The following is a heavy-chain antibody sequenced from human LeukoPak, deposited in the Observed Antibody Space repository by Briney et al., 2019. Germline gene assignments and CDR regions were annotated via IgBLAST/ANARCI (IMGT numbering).Heavy chain of an antibody. D-gene: IGHD3-22*01. V-gene: IGHV3-23*01. CDR1: GFTFSSYA. CDR2: ISSSASST. CDR3: ARVSPDSSGYYYYDYYYLDV. Sequence: GSLRLSCAASGFTFSSYAMSWVRQAPGKGLEWVSVISSSASSTYYADSVRGRFTISRDNAKNSLYLQVNSLRAEDTAVYYCARVSPDSSGYYYYDYYYLDVWGKGTTVTVSS. J-gene: IGHJ6*03.